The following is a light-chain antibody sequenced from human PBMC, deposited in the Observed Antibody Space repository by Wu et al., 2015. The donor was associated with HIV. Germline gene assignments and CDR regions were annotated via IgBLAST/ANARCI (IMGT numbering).Light chain of an antibody. CDR3: QQYGSSPIT. V-gene: IGKV3-20*01. Sequence: EIVLTQSPGTLSLSPGERATLSCRASQSLSSDYLTWYQQKPGQAPRLLVFGASSRATGIPDRFSGSGSGTDFTLTISRLEPEDFAVCYCQQYGSSPITFGQGTRLEIK. J-gene: IGKJ5*01. CDR1: QSLSSDY. CDR2: GAS.